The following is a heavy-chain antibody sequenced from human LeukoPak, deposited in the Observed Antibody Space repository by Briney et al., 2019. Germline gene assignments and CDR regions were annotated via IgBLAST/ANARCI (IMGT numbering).Heavy chain of an antibody. CDR1: GGSISSSNSY. CDR2: IYYSGNT. V-gene: IGHV4-39*01. CDR3: ARQTGSGLFILP. D-gene: IGHD3/OR15-3a*01. Sequence: SETLSLTCTVSGGSISSSNSYWGWIRQPPGKGLEWIGSIYYSGNTYYNAFLKSQVSISIDTSKNQFSLRLTSVTAADTAVYYCARQTGSGLFILPGGQGTLVTVSS. J-gene: IGHJ4*02.